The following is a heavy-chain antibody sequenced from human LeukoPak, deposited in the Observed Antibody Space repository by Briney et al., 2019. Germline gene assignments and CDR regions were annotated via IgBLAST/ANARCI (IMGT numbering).Heavy chain of an antibody. CDR3: ARCRSRWGYCSGGSCQPHYYMDV. J-gene: IGHJ6*03. V-gene: IGHV4-34*01. CDR1: GGSFSGYY. CDR2: INHSGST. Sequence: SETLSLTCTVYGGSFSGYYWSWIRQPPGKGLEWIGEINHSGSTNYNPSLKSRVTISVDTSANQLSLKLSSVTAADTAVYSCARCRSRWGYCSGGSCQPHYYMDVWGKGTTVTVSS. D-gene: IGHD2-15*01.